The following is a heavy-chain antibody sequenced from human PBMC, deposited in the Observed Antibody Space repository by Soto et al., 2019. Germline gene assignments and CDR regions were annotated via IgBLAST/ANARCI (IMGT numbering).Heavy chain of an antibody. D-gene: IGHD6-13*01. Sequence: ASVKVSCKASGYTFTSYYMHWVRQAPGQGLEWMGIINPSGGSTSYAQKFQGRVTMTRDTSTSTVYMELSSPRSEDTAVYYCASPRAVEYSSSWYLALDYWGQGTLVTVSS. CDR1: GYTFTSYY. CDR2: INPSGGST. J-gene: IGHJ4*02. CDR3: ASPRAVEYSSSWYLALDY. V-gene: IGHV1-46*01.